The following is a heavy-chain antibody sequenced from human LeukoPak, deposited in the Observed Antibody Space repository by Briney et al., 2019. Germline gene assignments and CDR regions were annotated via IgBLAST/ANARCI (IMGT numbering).Heavy chain of an antibody. J-gene: IGHJ6*02. D-gene: IGHD3-3*01. V-gene: IGHV3-30-3*01. Sequence: SCKASGYTFTSYYMHWVRQAPGKGLEWVAVISYDGSNKYYADSVKGRFTISRDNSKNTLYLQMNSLRAEDTAVYYCARRGPNYDFWSYGMDVWGQGTTVTVSS. CDR3: ARRGPNYDFWSYGMDV. CDR2: ISYDGSNK. CDR1: GYTFTSYY.